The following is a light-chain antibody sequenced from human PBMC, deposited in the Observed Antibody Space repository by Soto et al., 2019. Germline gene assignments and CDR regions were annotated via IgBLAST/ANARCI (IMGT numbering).Light chain of an antibody. CDR1: QSVSSY. J-gene: IGKJ5*01. CDR3: QQRSNWPIT. Sequence: EIVLTQSTAILSLSPGERATLSCRASQSVSSYLAWYQQKPGQAPRLLIYDASNRATGIPARFSGSGSGTDFTLTISSLEPEDFAVYYCQQRSNWPITFGQGTRLEIK. V-gene: IGKV3-11*01. CDR2: DAS.